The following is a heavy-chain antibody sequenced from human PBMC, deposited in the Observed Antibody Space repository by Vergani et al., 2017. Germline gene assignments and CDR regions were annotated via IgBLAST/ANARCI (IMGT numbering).Heavy chain of an antibody. J-gene: IGHJ5*02. Sequence: VQLVEPGGGVVQPGRSLRLSCAASGFAFNSHAFHWVRQVPGKGLEWVAVISYDGTNKYYADSVEGRFTISSDNSKNTLYLQMNSLRPEDTAVYYCVRDRYYFDSSGYQKGNWFDPWGQGTLVTVSS. D-gene: IGHD3-22*01. CDR2: ISYDGTNK. V-gene: IGHV3-30*01. CDR3: VRDRYYFDSSGYQKGNWFDP. CDR1: GFAFNSHA.